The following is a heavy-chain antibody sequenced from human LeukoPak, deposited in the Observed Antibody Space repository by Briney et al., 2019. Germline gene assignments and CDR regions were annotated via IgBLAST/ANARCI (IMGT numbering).Heavy chain of an antibody. V-gene: IGHV1-18*01. CDR3: AARSGTYPYYFDY. D-gene: IGHD1-26*01. Sequence: GASVKVSCKASGYTFTSYGISWVRQAPGQELEWMGWISTDNGKTNYAQKLQGRVTMTTDTSTSTAYMELRSLRSDDTAVYFCAARSGTYPYYFDYWGQGTLVTVSS. CDR2: ISTDNGKT. CDR1: GYTFTSYG. J-gene: IGHJ4*02.